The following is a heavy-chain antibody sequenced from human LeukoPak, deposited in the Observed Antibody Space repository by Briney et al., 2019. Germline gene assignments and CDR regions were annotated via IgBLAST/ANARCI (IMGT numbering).Heavy chain of an antibody. CDR1: GFIFSRYW. J-gene: IGHJ4*02. V-gene: IGHV3-7*02. CDR3: ATAGQWRFDS. Sequence: GGSLRLSCAASGFIFSRYWMTWVRQAPGKGLEWVANIKPDGSEKKYVDSVKGRFTISRDNAKNSLYLQMNSLRAEDTAVYYCATAGQWRFDSWGLGTLVTVSS. D-gene: IGHD6-19*01. CDR2: IKPDGSEK.